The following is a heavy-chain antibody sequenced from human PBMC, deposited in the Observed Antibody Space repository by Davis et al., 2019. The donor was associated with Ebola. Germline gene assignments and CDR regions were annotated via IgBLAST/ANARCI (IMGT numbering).Heavy chain of an antibody. CDR1: GFTFSSYS. Sequence: PGGSLRLSCAASGFTFSSYSMNWVRQAPGKGLEWVSYISSSSSTIYYADSVKGRLTISRDNAKNSLYLQMNSLRDEDTAVYYCARTSGYDLYYYYGMDVWGQGTTVTVSS. CDR2: ISSSSSTI. V-gene: IGHV3-48*02. D-gene: IGHD5-12*01. J-gene: IGHJ6*02. CDR3: ARTSGYDLYYYYGMDV.